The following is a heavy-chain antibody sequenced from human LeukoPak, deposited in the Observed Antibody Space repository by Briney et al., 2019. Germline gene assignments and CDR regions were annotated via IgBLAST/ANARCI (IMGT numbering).Heavy chain of an antibody. CDR1: GGSISSGSYY. V-gene: IGHV4-61*02. J-gene: IGHJ4*02. Sequence: PSETLSLTCTVSGGSISSGSYYWSWIRQPAGKGLEWIGRIYTSGSTNYNPSPKSRVTISVDTSKNQFSLKLSSVTAADTAVYYCARHVYYGDHDDYWGQGTLVTVSS. CDR2: IYTSGST. CDR3: ARHVYYGDHDDY. D-gene: IGHD4-17*01.